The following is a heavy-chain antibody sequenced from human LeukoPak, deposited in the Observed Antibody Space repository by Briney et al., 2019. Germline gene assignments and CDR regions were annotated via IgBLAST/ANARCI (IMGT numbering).Heavy chain of an antibody. D-gene: IGHD3-10*01. Sequence: SETLSLTCTVSGGSISSSSYYWGWIRQPPGKGLEWIGSIYYSGSTYYNPSLKSRVTISVDTSKNQFSLKLSSVTAADTAVYYCARDPGIWFGELLRGDAFDIWGQGTMVTVSS. CDR1: GGSISSSSYY. CDR3: ARDPGIWFGELLRGDAFDI. V-gene: IGHV4-39*07. CDR2: IYYSGST. J-gene: IGHJ3*02.